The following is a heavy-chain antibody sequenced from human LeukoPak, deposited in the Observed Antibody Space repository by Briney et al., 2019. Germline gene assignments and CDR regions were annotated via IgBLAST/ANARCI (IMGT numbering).Heavy chain of an antibody. Sequence: SETLSLTCTVSGGSISSSSYYWGLIRQPPGKGLEWIGSIFYSGTTYYNPSLKSRLTISVDTSKNQFSLKLSSVTAADTAVYYCASNQRRANFDYWGQGTLVTVSS. CDR1: GGSISSSSYY. V-gene: IGHV4-39*07. J-gene: IGHJ4*02. CDR3: ASNQRRANFDY. CDR2: IFYSGTT.